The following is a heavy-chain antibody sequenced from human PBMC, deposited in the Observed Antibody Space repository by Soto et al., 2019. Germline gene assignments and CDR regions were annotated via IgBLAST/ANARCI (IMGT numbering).Heavy chain of an antibody. D-gene: IGHD5-18*01. CDR2: IYDSGVT. CDR3: VRDLAHGYTGNV. Sequence: PSETLSLTCSVSGAVVTSGENYWSWVRQPPGKGLEWLGYIYDSGVTSYTPALKSRVTLSLDRPNNQVSLKLRSVTAADTAVYFCVRDLAHGYTGNVWGRGTLVTVSS. J-gene: IGHJ3*01. V-gene: IGHV4-30-4*08. CDR1: GAVVTSGENY.